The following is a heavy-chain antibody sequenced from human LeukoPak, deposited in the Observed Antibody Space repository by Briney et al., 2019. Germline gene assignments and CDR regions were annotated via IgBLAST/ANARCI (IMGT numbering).Heavy chain of an antibody. CDR2: IYYSGST. CDR1: GGPISSYY. D-gene: IGHD5-24*01. V-gene: IGHV4-59*01. Sequence: AETLSLTCTVSGGPISSYYWRWIRQPPGKGLEWIGYIYYSGSTNYNPSLKSRVTISVDTSKNQFSLKLSSVTAADTAVYYCARAHAERWLQPYFDYWGQGTLVTVSS. J-gene: IGHJ4*02. CDR3: ARAHAERWLQPYFDY.